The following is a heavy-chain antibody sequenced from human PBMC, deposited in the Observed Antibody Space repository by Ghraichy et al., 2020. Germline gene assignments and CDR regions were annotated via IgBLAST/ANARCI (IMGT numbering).Heavy chain of an antibody. D-gene: IGHD3-3*01. J-gene: IGHJ4*02. CDR2: ISSSSSYI. CDR3: ARDPSPREYYDFWSVDY. CDR1: GFTFSSYS. Sequence: GGSLRLSCAASGFTFSSYSMNCVRQAPGKGLEWVSSISSSSSYIYYADSVKGRFTISRDNAKNSLYLQMNSLRAEDTAVYYCARDPSPREYYDFWSVDYWGQGTLVTVSS. V-gene: IGHV3-21*01.